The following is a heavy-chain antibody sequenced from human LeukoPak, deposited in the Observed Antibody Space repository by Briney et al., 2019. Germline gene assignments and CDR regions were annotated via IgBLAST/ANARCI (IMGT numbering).Heavy chain of an antibody. V-gene: IGHV3-23*01. CDR3: AKDSYDFWSGFDY. CDR2: FSNTGSA. Sequence: PGGSLRLSCAASGFTFSSYAMSWVRQAPGKGLEWVSTFSNTGSAYYSDSVKGRFPISRDNSKNSLYLRMNSLRAEDTALYYCAKDSYDFWSGFDYWGRGTLVTVSS. CDR1: GFTFSSYA. D-gene: IGHD3-3*01. J-gene: IGHJ4*02.